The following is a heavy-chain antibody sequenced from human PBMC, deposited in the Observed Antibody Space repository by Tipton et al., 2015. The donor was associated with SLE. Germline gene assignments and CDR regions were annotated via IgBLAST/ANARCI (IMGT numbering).Heavy chain of an antibody. CDR3: ARGPHYYDSGPRAFDI. CDR2: IYSGGST. J-gene: IGHJ3*02. D-gene: IGHD3-22*01. Sequence: GSLRLSCAASGFTVSSNYMSWVRQAPGKGLEWVSVIYSGGSTYYADSVKGRFTISRDNSKNTLYLQMNSLRAEDTAVYYCARGPHYYDSGPRAFDIWGQGTMVTVSS. V-gene: IGHV3-66*01. CDR1: GFTVSSNY.